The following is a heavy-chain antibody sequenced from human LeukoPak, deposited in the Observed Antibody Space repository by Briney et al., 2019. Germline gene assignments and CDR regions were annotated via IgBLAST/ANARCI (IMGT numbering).Heavy chain of an antibody. V-gene: IGHV3-21*01. Sequence: GGSLRLSCAASGFTFSSYSVNWVRQAPGKGLEWVSSISSSSSYIYYADSVKGRFTISRDNAKNSLYLQMNSLRAEDTAVYYCARDYSGSYQKGPDYWGQGTLVTVSS. D-gene: IGHD1-26*01. CDR1: GFTFSSYS. CDR2: ISSSSSYI. CDR3: ARDYSGSYQKGPDY. J-gene: IGHJ4*02.